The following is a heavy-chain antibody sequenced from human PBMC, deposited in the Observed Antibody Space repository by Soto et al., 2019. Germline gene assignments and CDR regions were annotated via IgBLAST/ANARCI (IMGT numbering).Heavy chain of an antibody. Sequence: GGSLRLSCAASGFTFSSYAMSWVRQAPGKGLEWVSAISGSGGSTYYADSVKGRFTISRDNSKDTLYLQMNSLRAEDTAVYYCAKDRSTYYLVPPFDPWGQGTLVTVSS. CDR3: AKDRSTYYLVPPFDP. D-gene: IGHD3-10*01. CDR2: ISGSGGST. CDR1: GFTFSSYA. J-gene: IGHJ5*02. V-gene: IGHV3-23*01.